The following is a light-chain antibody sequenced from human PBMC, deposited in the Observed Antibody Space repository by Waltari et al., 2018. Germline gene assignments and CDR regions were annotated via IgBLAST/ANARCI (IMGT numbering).Light chain of an antibody. V-gene: IGLV2-11*01. Sequence: QSALTQPRSVSGSPGQSVTISCTGTSNDVGGYNYVSWYQQPPDQAPKLIIYDINKRPSGVPDRFSGSKSGNTASLTISGLQAEDEADYYCCSYVGSNTYWVFGGGTKLTVL. CDR3: CSYVGSNTYWV. CDR1: SNDVGGYNY. J-gene: IGLJ3*02. CDR2: DIN.